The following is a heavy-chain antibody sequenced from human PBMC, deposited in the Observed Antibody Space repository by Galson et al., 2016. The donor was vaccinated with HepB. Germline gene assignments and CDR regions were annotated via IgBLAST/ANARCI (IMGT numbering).Heavy chain of an antibody. CDR1: GFTFNDYA. CDR3: AKSYYDYVWGSYRYTSIDY. J-gene: IGHJ4*02. V-gene: IGHV3-9*01. D-gene: IGHD3-16*02. Sequence: SLRLSCAASGFTFNDYAMHWVRQAPGKGLEWVSGISWNSGSIGYADSVKGLFTISSDNAKNSLYLQMNSLRAEDTAFYYCAKSYYDYVWGSYRYTSIDYWGQGTLVTVSS. CDR2: ISWNSGSI.